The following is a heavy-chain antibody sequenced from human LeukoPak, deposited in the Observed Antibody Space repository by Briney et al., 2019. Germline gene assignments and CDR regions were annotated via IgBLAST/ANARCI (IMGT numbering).Heavy chain of an antibody. CDR1: GGSISSYY. J-gene: IGHJ4*02. CDR3: ARDSLYGSGSYYTDY. D-gene: IGHD3-10*01. V-gene: IGHV4-4*07. Sequence: PSETLSLTCTVSGGSISSYYWSRIRQPAGKGLEWIGRIYTSGSTNYNPSLKSRVTMSVDTSKNQFSLKLSSVTAADTAVYYCARDSLYGSGSYYTDYWGQGTLVTVSS. CDR2: IYTSGST.